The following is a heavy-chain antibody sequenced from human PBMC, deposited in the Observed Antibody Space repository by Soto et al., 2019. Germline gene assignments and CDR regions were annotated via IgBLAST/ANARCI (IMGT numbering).Heavy chain of an antibody. V-gene: IGHV4-30-4*01. CDR2: IYNSGVT. J-gene: IGHJ5*02. CDR3: ARGVTVFGLVSRFWFDP. CDR1: GGSLSSGAYS. D-gene: IGHD3-3*01. Sequence: QVLLPESGPGLVKSSQTLSLTCTVSGGSLSSGAYSWRWVRQSPGKGLEWIGHIYNSGVTYYNPSHKSRVVISIDTSRNQFSLRLNSLTAADRAVYFCARGVTVFGLVSRFWFDPWGQGTVVTVSS.